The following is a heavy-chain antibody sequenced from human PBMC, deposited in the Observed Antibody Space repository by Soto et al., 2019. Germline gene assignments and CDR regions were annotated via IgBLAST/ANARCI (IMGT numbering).Heavy chain of an antibody. Sequence: PGRTLRLSCAACGFTLSTYTMNWFRRAPGKGLEGVSGISENGRFTYYADSVKGRFTISRDDSKKMMFLQMSSPRAGDTSVYYCAKSGPTNFFDHWGQGSLVTVSA. V-gene: IGHV3-23*01. J-gene: IGHJ4*02. CDR2: ISENGRFT. CDR1: GFTLSTYT. D-gene: IGHD4-17*01. CDR3: AKSGPTNFFDH.